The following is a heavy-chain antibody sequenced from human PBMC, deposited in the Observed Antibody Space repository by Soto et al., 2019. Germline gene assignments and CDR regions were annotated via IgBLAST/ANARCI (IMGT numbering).Heavy chain of an antibody. CDR1: GFTFSNYA. CDR2: LSGNGVRT. CDR3: AKDEDRGGSMDV. J-gene: IGHJ6*02. Sequence: GGSLRLSCAASGFTFSNYAMSWVRQAPGKGLEWVSSLSGNGVRTFYADSVKGRFTISRDNSQKTVYLQMNSLRGEDTAIYFRAKDEDRGGSMDVWGQGTTVTVSS. V-gene: IGHV3-23*01.